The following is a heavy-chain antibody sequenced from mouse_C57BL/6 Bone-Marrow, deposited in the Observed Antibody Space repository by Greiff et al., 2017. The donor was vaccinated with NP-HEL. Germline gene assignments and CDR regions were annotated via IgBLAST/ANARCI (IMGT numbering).Heavy chain of an antibody. CDR2: LSDGGSYT. J-gene: IGHJ3*01. CDR3: ARAYGSRGWLEY. Sequence: EVQLVESGGGFVKPGGSLKLSCAASGFTFSSYSMSWVRPTPEKWLAWVATLSDGGSYTYYPANVKGRFTFSRDNAKNNLYLQLGHLKSEDTAMFYCARAYGSRGWLEYWGQGTLVTVTA. D-gene: IGHD1-1*01. CDR1: GFTFSSYS. V-gene: IGHV5-4*01.